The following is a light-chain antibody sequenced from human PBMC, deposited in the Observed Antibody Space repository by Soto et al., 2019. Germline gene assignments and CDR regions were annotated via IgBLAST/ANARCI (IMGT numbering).Light chain of an antibody. CDR1: SSDVGGYNY. V-gene: IGLV2-14*01. CDR3: SSYTSSSTRV. Sequence: QSALTQPASVSGSPGQSIAISCTGTSSDVGGYNYVSWYQQHPGKAPKLMIYDVSNRPSGVSNRFSGSKSGNTASLTISGLQADDEADYYCSSYTSSSTRVFGTATKVTVL. CDR2: DVS. J-gene: IGLJ1*01.